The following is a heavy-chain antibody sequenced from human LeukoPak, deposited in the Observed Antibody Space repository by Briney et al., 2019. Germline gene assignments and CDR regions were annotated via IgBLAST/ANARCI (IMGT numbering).Heavy chain of an antibody. CDR1: GGTFSSYA. Sequence: VASVKVSCKASGGTFSSYAISWVRQAPGQGLEWMGRIIPIFGTANYAQKFQGRVTITTDESTSTAYMELSSLRSEDTAVYYCARGGDIYDSSGYFFDYWGQGTLVTVSP. J-gene: IGHJ4*02. CDR3: ARGGDIYDSSGYFFDY. V-gene: IGHV1-69*05. D-gene: IGHD3-22*01. CDR2: IIPIFGTA.